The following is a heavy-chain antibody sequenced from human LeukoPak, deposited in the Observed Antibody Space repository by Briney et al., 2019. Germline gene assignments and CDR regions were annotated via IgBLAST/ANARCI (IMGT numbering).Heavy chain of an antibody. D-gene: IGHD6-6*01. J-gene: IGHJ4*02. V-gene: IGHV3-7*01. CDR2: IKQDGSEK. CDR1: GFTFSSYR. Sequence: PGGSLRLSCAASGFTFSSYRMSWVRQAPGKGLEWVANIKQDGSEKYYVDSVKGRFTISRDNAKNSLYLQMNSLRAEDTAVYYCARVRRSSSSYFDYWGQGTLVTVSS. CDR3: ARVRRSSSSYFDY.